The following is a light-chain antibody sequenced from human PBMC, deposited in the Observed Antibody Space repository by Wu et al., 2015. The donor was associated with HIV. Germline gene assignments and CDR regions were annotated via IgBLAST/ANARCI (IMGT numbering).Light chain of an antibody. J-gene: IGKJ1*01. CDR1: QSVSSSY. Sequence: EIVLTQSPGTLSVSPGERATLSCRASQSVSSSYLAWYQQKPGQAPRLLIYGASSRATGIPDRFSGSVSGTDFTLTIRRLQPEDFAVYYCQQYGSPWTFGQGTKVEIK. V-gene: IGKV3-20*01. CDR3: QQYGSPWT. CDR2: GAS.